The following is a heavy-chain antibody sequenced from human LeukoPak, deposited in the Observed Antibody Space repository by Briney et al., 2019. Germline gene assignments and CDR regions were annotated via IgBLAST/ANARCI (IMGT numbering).Heavy chain of an antibody. CDR3: AREERRLYGNPDP. CDR1: GFIFSDHY. J-gene: IGHJ5*02. V-gene: IGHV3-11*01. Sequence: PGGSLRLSCAASGFIFSDHYMGWIRQAPGKGLEWVSYIDKSGTNIDYADSVKGRFTVSRDNTRNSLFLQMNSLSAEDTAVYFCAREERRLYGNPDPWGQATLVTVSA. CDR2: IDKSGTNI. D-gene: IGHD2/OR15-2a*01.